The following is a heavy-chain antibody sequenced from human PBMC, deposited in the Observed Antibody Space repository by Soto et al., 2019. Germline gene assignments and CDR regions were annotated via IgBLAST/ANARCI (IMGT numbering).Heavy chain of an antibody. V-gene: IGHV2-26*01. J-gene: IGHJ2*01. Sequence: QVTLKESGPVLVKPTETLTLTYTVSGFSLRNTRMGVSWIRQSPGKALEWLAHIFSNDAKSYSPSLKSRLAISRDTSKSQVVLTMTNVAPVDTATYYCARSLYVDYVHWYFDLWGRGTLVTVS. CDR2: IFSNDAK. CDR3: ARSLYVDYVHWYFDL. D-gene: IGHD4-17*01. CDR1: GFSLRNTRMG.